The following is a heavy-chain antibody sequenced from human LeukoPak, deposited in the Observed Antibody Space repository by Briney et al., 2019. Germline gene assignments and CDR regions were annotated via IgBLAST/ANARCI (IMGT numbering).Heavy chain of an antibody. V-gene: IGHV3-20*04. CDR2: INWNGGST. CDR3: ARGFGSSGYYYGGY. D-gene: IGHD3-22*01. CDR1: GFTFDDYG. J-gene: IGHJ4*02. Sequence: GGSLRLSCAASGFTFDDYGMSWVRQAPGKGLEWVSGINWNGGSTGYADSVKGRFTISRDNAKNSLYLQMNSLRAEDTALYYCARGFGSSGYYYGGYWGRGTLVTVSS.